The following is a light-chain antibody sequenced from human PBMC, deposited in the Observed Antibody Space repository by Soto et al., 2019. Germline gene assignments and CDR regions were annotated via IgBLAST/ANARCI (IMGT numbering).Light chain of an antibody. CDR1: SSDVGGYNY. CDR3: SSYTSSSTLFYV. CDR2: DVS. J-gene: IGLJ1*01. Sequence: QSVLTQPASVSGSPGQSITISCTGTSSDVGGYNYVSWYQQHPCKAPKLMIYDVSNRPSGVSNRFSGSKSGNTASLTISGLQAEDEADYYCSSYTSSSTLFYVFGTGTKVTVL. V-gene: IGLV2-14*01.